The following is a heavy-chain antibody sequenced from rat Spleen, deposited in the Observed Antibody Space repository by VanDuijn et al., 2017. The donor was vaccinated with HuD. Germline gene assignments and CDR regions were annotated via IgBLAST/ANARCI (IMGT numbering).Heavy chain of an antibody. Sequence: EVQLVESDGGLVQPGRSLRLSCAASGFTFSDYYMAWVRQAPTKGLEWVATISYDGRSTYYRDSVKGRFTISRDNAKSTLYLQMDSLRSEDTATYYCTTAGSTTDYYYAGGFDFWGQGVMVTVSS. CDR3: TTAGSTTDYYYAGGFDF. D-gene: IGHD1-6*01. V-gene: IGHV5-20*01. CDR1: GFTFSDYY. CDR2: ISYDGRST. J-gene: IGHJ2*01.